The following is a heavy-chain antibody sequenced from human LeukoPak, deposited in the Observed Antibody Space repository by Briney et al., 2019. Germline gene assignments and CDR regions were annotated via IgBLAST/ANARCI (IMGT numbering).Heavy chain of an antibody. CDR2: IKYDASST. V-gene: IGHV3-74*01. CDR3: ARLAPWQFTMIVVDKGYFDY. CDR1: GFTLSSHW. Sequence: PGGSLRLSCADSGFTLSSHWMHWVRHAPGKGLVWVSRIKYDASSTSYADSVKGRFTISRDNAKNTLYLQMNSLRAEDTAVYYCARLAPWQFTMIVVDKGYFDYWGQGTLVTVSS. J-gene: IGHJ4*02. D-gene: IGHD3-22*01.